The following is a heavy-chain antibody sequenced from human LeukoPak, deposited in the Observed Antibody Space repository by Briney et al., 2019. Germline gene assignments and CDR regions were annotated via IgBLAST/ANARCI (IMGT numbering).Heavy chain of an antibody. J-gene: IGHJ6*03. Sequence: GGSLRLSCAASGFTFSSHGMNWVRQAPGKGLEWVSSISSSSSYIYYADSVKGRFTISRDNAKNSLYLQMNSLRAEDTAVYYCARSAAAGFSYYSYYLDVWGKGTTVTIFS. CDR2: ISSSSSYI. V-gene: IGHV3-21*01. CDR1: GFTFSSHG. D-gene: IGHD6-13*01. CDR3: ARSAAAGFSYYSYYLDV.